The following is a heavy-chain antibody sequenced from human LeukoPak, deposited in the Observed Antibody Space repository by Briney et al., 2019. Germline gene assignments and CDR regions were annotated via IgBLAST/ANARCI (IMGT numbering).Heavy chain of an antibody. CDR2: IYHSGST. Sequence: SETLSLTCAVSGGSISSRNWWSWVRQPPGKGLEWIGEIYHSGSTNYNPSLKSRVTISVDKSKNQFSLKLSSVTAADTAVYYCARDRIVVVPAAMDYYYYGMDVWGKGTTVTVSS. V-gene: IGHV4-4*02. J-gene: IGHJ6*04. CDR3: ARDRIVVVPAAMDYYYYGMDV. D-gene: IGHD2-2*01. CDR1: GGSISSRNW.